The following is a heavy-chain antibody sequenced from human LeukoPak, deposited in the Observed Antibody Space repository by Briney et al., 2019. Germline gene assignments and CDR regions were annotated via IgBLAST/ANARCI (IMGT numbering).Heavy chain of an antibody. D-gene: IGHD3-22*01. Sequence: GSSVKVSCKASGGTFSSYAISWVRQAPGQGLEWMGRIIPILGIAHYAQKFQGRVTITADKSTSTAYMELSSLRSEDTAVYYCERDEFDYYDSSGYYVPYDYWGQGTLVTVSS. CDR3: ERDEFDYYDSSGYYVPYDY. J-gene: IGHJ4*02. CDR2: IIPILGIA. V-gene: IGHV1-69*04. CDR1: GGTFSSYA.